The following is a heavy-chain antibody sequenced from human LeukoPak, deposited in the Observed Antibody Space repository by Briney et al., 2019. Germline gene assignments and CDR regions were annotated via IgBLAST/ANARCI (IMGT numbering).Heavy chain of an antibody. D-gene: IGHD3-10*01. J-gene: IGHJ4*02. CDR1: GFTFTNYW. CDR2: IYPGDSDT. V-gene: IGHV5-51*01. Sequence: GESLKISCKGSGFTFTNYWIGWVRQMPGKGLEWMGIIYPGDSDTKYSPPFQGHVTISADKSTTTAYLEWSSLKASDTAMYYCAKTAEYFGEFPFDYWGQGTLVTVSS. CDR3: AKTAEYFGEFPFDY.